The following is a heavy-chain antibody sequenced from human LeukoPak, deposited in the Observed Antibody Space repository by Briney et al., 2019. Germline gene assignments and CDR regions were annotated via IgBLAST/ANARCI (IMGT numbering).Heavy chain of an antibody. D-gene: IGHD2-2*01. CDR2: IIPIFGTA. CDR1: GGTFSSYA. CDR3: ARTQEGGYCSSTSCYAHAFDI. V-gene: IGHV1-69*06. Sequence: SVKVSCKASGGTFSSYAISWVRQAPGQGLEWMGGIIPIFGTANYAQKFQGRVTITADKSTSTAYMELSSLRSEDTAVFYCARTQEGGYCSSTSCYAHAFDIWGQGTMVTVSS. J-gene: IGHJ3*02.